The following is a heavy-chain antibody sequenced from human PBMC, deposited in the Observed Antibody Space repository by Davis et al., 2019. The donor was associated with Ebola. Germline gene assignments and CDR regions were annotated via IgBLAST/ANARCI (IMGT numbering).Heavy chain of an antibody. CDR3: ARGRPGVGANYYYGTDV. CDR1: GYSFTDDG. V-gene: IGHV1-46*01. CDR2: INPSGGST. Sequence: ASVKVSCKASGYSFTDDGISWVRQAPGQGLEWMGIINPSGGSTSYAQKFQGRVTMTRDTSTSTVYMELSSLRSEDTAVYYCARGRPGVGANYYYGTDVWGQGTTVTVSS. D-gene: IGHD2-15*01. J-gene: IGHJ6*02.